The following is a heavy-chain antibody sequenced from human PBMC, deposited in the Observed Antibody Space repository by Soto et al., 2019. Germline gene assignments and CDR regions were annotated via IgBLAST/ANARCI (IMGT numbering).Heavy chain of an antibody. V-gene: IGHV1-69*13. J-gene: IGHJ6*02. CDR2: IIPMFGTS. D-gene: IGHD3-10*01. Sequence: SVKVSCKASGGTFSNYAISWVRQAPGQGLEWVGGIIPMFGTSNYAQNFQGRVSITADESTSTAYMELSSLRSEVTAVYYCARGVRTGFYGMDVWGQGTTVTVSS. CDR3: ARGVRTGFYGMDV. CDR1: GGTFSNYA.